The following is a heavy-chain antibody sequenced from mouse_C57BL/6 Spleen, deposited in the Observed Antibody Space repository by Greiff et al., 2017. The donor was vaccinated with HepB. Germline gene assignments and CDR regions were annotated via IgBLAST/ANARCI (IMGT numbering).Heavy chain of an antibody. CDR1: GFTFSSYA. V-gene: IGHV5-9-1*02. CDR3: TRGGLWYFDV. CDR2: ISSGGDYI. D-gene: IGHD3-3*01. Sequence: EVKLMESGEGLVKPGGSLKLSCAASGFTFSSYAMSWVRQTPEKRLEWVAYISSGGDYIYYADTVKGRFTISRDNARNTLYLQMSSLKSEDTAMYYCTRGGLWYFDVWGTGTTVTVSS. J-gene: IGHJ1*03.